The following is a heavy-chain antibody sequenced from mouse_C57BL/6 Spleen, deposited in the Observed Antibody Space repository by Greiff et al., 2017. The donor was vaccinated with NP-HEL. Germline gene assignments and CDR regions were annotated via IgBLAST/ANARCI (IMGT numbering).Heavy chain of an antibody. D-gene: IGHD2-5*01. CDR1: GFTFSSYA. J-gene: IGHJ3*01. V-gene: IGHV5-4*01. Sequence: EVKLVESGGGLVKPGGSLKLSCAASGFTFSSYAMSWVRQTPEKRLEWVATISDGGSYTYYPDNVQGRFTISRDNAKNNLYLQMSHLKSEDTAMDYGAREYSNYEGFAYWGQGTLVTVSA. CDR2: ISDGGSYT. CDR3: AREYSNYEGFAY.